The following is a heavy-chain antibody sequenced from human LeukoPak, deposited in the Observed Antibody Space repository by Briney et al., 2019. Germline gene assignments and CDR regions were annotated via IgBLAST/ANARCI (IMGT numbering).Heavy chain of an antibody. D-gene: IGHD2-2*01. Sequence: SETLSLTCAVYGGSFSGYYWSWIRQPPGKGLEWIGEINHSGSTNYNPSLKSRVTTSVDTSKNQFSLKLSSVTAADTAVYYCARGVVVVPAAHPGAYFDYWGQGTLVTVSS. J-gene: IGHJ4*02. CDR1: GGSFSGYY. V-gene: IGHV4-34*01. CDR3: ARGVVVVPAAHPGAYFDY. CDR2: INHSGST.